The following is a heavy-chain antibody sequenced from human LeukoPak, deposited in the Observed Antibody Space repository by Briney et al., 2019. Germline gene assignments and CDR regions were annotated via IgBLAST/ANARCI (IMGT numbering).Heavy chain of an antibody. Sequence: GGSLRLSCAASGFTFSNYWMSWVRQAPGKGLEWVANIKQDGSEKYYVDSVKGRFTISRDNAKNSLYLQMNSLRAEDTAVYYCARDTGYSYGYYYYYGMDVRGQGTTVTVSS. CDR3: ARDTGYSYGYYYYYGMDV. D-gene: IGHD5-18*01. J-gene: IGHJ6*02. CDR2: IKQDGSEK. CDR1: GFTFSNYW. V-gene: IGHV3-7*03.